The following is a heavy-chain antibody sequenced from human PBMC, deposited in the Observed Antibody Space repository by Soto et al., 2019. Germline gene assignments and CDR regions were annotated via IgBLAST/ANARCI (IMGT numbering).Heavy chain of an antibody. D-gene: IGHD3-16*02. CDR3: ARVERAGNYDDVWGSYRYTNYFDY. J-gene: IGHJ4*02. Sequence: PSETLSLTCAVSGGSISSSNWWTWVRQPPGKGLEWIGEIYHSGSTNYNPSLKSRVTISVDKSKNQFSLKLSSVTAADTAVYYCARVERAGNYDDVWGSYRYTNYFDYWGQGTLVTVSS. V-gene: IGHV4-4*02. CDR2: IYHSGST. CDR1: GGSISSSNW.